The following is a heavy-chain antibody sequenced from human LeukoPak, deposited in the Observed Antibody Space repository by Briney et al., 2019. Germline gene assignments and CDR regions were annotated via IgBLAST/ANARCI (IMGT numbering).Heavy chain of an antibody. D-gene: IGHD3-22*01. CDR2: INHSGST. J-gene: IGHJ4*02. Sequence: SETLSLTCAVYGGSFSGYYWSWIRQPPGKGLEWIGEINHSGSTYYNPSLKSRVTISVDTSKNQFSLELSSVTAADTAVYYCARGYLVGYYDSSGYYYYFDYWGQGTLVTVSS. CDR3: ARGYLVGYYDSSGYYYYFDY. V-gene: IGHV4-34*01. CDR1: GGSFSGYY.